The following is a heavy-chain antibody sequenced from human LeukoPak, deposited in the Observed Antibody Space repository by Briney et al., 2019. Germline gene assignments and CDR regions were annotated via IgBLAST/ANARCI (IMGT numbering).Heavy chain of an antibody. CDR3: AKDRCSNGIGCYYYYMDV. J-gene: IGHJ6*03. CDR1: GFSFTSHG. V-gene: IGHV3-30*02. D-gene: IGHD2-8*01. CDR2: IQYDGSNQ. Sequence: GGSLRLSCAASGFSFTSHGMHWVRQAPGKGLEWVAYIQYDGSNQQYADSVKGRFSISRDSSKNILNLQMNSLRGDDTAVYYCAKDRCSNGIGCYYYYMDVWGKGTTVTIYS.